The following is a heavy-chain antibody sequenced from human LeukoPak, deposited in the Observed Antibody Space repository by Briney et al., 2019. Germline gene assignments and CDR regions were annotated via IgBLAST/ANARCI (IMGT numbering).Heavy chain of an antibody. J-gene: IGHJ4*02. CDR2: IDPNSGGT. CDR3: ASEGRDGYPGPLDY. V-gene: IGHV1-2*02. CDR1: GYTFTAYY. Sequence: ASVKVSCKASGYTFTAYYMHWVRQAPGQGLEWVGWIDPNSGGTNYAQKFQGRVTMTRDTSISTAYMELSRLRSDDTAVYYCASEGRDGYPGPLDYWGQGTLVTVSS. D-gene: IGHD5-24*01.